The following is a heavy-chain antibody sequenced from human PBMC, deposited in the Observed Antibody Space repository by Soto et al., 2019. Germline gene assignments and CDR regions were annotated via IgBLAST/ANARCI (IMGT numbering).Heavy chain of an antibody. CDR2: TGISGRTT. V-gene: IGHV3-23*01. D-gene: IGHD3-16*01. Sequence: GGSLRLSCAASGFTFSSNATSWVRQAPGKGLEWVSTTGISGRTTYYADSVKGRFAISRDNSKNTLYLQMNSLRVEDTAVYYCAKAQRGSGTHFDYWGRGSLVTVS. CDR1: GFTFSSNA. J-gene: IGHJ4*02. CDR3: AKAQRGSGTHFDY.